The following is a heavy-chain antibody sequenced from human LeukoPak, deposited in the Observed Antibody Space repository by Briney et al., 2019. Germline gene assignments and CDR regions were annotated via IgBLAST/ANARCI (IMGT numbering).Heavy chain of an antibody. Sequence: PSETLSLTCTVSGGSISSYYWSWIRQPPGKGLEWIGYIYYSGSTNYNPSLKSRVTISVDTSKNQFSLKLSSVTAADTAVYYCARVSPVTPDGSGSLYEAWGQGTLVTVSS. V-gene: IGHV4-59*12. CDR1: GGSISSYY. CDR2: IYYSGST. D-gene: IGHD3-10*01. J-gene: IGHJ5*02. CDR3: ARVSPVTPDGSGSLYEA.